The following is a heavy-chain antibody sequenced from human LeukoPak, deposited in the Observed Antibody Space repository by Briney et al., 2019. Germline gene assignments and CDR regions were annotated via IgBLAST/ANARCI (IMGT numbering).Heavy chain of an antibody. V-gene: IGHV4-39*01. D-gene: IGHD4-17*01. CDR1: GRSNSSNSYY. J-gene: IGHJ5*02. CDR3: ARHNSYGDSARNWFDP. Sequence: SQTLSLTCIVSGRSNSSNSYYWGWIRQPPGKGLEWIGIIYYSGSTYSNPSLKSRVTISVDTSKNQFSLKLSSVTAADTAVYYCARHNSYGDSARNWFDPWGQGTLVTVSS. CDR2: IYYSGST.